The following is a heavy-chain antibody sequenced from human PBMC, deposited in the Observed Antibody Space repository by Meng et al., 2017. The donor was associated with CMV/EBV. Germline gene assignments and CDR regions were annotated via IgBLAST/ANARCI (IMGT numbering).Heavy chain of an antibody. CDR1: GFTFSSYA. Sequence: GESLKISCAASGFTFSSYAMSWVRQAPGKGLEWVAVISYDGSNKYYADSVKGRFTISRDNSKNTLYLQMNSLRAEDTAVYYCARVRTVTTPYYYYYYGMDVWGQGTTVTVSS. D-gene: IGHD4-17*01. V-gene: IGHV3-30-3*01. CDR3: ARVRTVTTPYYYYYYGMDV. J-gene: IGHJ6*02. CDR2: ISYDGSNK.